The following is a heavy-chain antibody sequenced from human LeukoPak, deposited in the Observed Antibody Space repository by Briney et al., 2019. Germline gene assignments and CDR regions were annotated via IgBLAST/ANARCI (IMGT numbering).Heavy chain of an antibody. CDR3: ARGRDPY. CDR1: AVSFTSYY. J-gene: IGHJ4*02. V-gene: IGHV4-34*01. D-gene: IGHD5-24*01. CDR2: IKHSGST. Sequence: SESLSLTCAVYAVSFTSYYRTWDRQPPGRGVEWIGEIKHSGSTNYNPSLKSRDTISVDTSKSQFSLKLNTVTAADTAMYYCARGRDPYWGQGTLVTVSS.